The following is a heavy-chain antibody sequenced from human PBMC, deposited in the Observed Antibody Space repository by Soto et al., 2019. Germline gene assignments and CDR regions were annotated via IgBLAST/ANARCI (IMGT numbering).Heavy chain of an antibody. CDR3: AREADGCSGCSCYQIDAFDF. D-gene: IGHD2-15*01. J-gene: IGHJ3*01. CDR2: INPNSGGT. V-gene: IGHV1-2*04. CDR1: GYTFTGYY. Sequence: GASVKVSCKASGYTFTGYYMHWVRQAPGQGLEWMGWINPNSGGTNYAQKFQGWVTMARDTSTSTAYMELSRLRSDDTAVYYCAREADGCSGCSCYQIDAFDFCGQRTMVTVSS.